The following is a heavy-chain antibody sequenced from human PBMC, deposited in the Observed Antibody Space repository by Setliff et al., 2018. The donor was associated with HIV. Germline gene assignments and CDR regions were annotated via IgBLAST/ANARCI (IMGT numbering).Heavy chain of an antibody. Sequence: SETLSLTCAVSGYSISSGYYWGWIRQPPGKGLEWIGSIYHSGSTYYNPSLKSRVTISVDTSKNQLSLKLSSVTAADTAVYYCARPGIGDSSSWYYSDYWGQGTLVTVSS. D-gene: IGHD6-13*01. V-gene: IGHV4-38-2*01. CDR1: GYSISSGYY. CDR3: ARPGIGDSSSWYYSDY. J-gene: IGHJ4*02. CDR2: IYHSGST.